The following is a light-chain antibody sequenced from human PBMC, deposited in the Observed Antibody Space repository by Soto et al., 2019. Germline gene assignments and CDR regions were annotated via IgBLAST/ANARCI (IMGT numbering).Light chain of an antibody. V-gene: IGKV3-20*01. J-gene: IGKJ1*01. CDR2: GAS. CDR3: QHYVYPQWT. Sequence: EIVSTQSPGTLSLSPGERATLSCRASQTVIISYLAWYQQKPGQAPRLLIYGASSRATGIPDRFSGSGYGTDFTLTIRRLEPEDFAVYFCQHYVYPQWTFGPGTKVDIK. CDR1: QTVIISY.